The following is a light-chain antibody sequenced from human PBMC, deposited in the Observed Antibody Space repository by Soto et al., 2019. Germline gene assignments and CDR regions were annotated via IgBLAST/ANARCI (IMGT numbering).Light chain of an antibody. Sequence: QSALTQPPSASRSPGQSVAISCTGTSSDIGGYNFVSWYQQHPGKAPKLMIYEVTKRPSGVPDRFSGSKSGNTATLIVSGLQAEDEADYYCSSHGGSNNPYVFGPGTKLTVL. CDR3: SSHGGSNNPYV. J-gene: IGLJ1*01. V-gene: IGLV2-8*02. CDR2: EVT. CDR1: SSDIGGYNF.